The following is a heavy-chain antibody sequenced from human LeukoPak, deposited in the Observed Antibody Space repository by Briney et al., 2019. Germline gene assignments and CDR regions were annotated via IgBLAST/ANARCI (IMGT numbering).Heavy chain of an antibody. CDR3: ARARRGSYYVFDY. Sequence: PGGSLRLSCAASGFTVSSNYMSWVRQAPGKGLEWVSVIYSGGSTYYADSLKGRFTISRDNSKNTLYLQMNSLRAEDTAVYYCARARRGSYYVFDYWGQGTLVTVSS. CDR2: IYSGGST. CDR1: GFTVSSNY. J-gene: IGHJ4*02. D-gene: IGHD1-26*01. V-gene: IGHV3-53*01.